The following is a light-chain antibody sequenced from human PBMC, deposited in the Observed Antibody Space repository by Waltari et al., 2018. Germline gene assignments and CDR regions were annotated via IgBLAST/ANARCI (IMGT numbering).Light chain of an antibody. Sequence: QSALTQPPSASGSPGQSVTISCTGTSSDVGGDNYVYWYQQHPANAPRPMIYEVNKRPSGVPDRFSGSNAGNTSSLTVSGLQAEDEADYYCSSYAGINNLIFGGGTKLTVL. J-gene: IGLJ2*01. CDR1: SSDVGGDNY. V-gene: IGLV2-8*01. CDR2: EVN. CDR3: SSYAGINNLI.